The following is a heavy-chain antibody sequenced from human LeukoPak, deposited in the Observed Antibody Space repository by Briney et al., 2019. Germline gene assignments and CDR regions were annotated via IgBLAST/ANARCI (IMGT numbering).Heavy chain of an antibody. J-gene: IGHJ2*01. Sequence: GGSLRLSCVASGVTLSNYAMSWARQAPGQGLEWVSGISSSGSGGNTYYADSVKGRFTISRDSSRNTLFLHMNTLRAEDTAIYYCAKDRTVGASYWYFDLWGRGTLVTVSS. V-gene: IGHV3-23*01. CDR1: GVTLSNYA. CDR3: AKDRTVGASYWYFDL. D-gene: IGHD1-26*01. CDR2: ISSSGSGGNT.